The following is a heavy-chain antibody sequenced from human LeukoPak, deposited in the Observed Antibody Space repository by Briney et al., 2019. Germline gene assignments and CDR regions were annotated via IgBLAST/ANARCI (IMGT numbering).Heavy chain of an antibody. CDR1: GGSISSGGYY. J-gene: IGHJ6*02. CDR2: IYYSGST. Sequence: SETLSLTCTVSGGSISSGGYYWSWIRQHPGKGLEWIGYIYYSGSTYYNPSLKSRVTISVDTSKNQFSLKLSSVTAADTAVYYCARDHQEDYYYYYGMDVWGQGTTVTVSS. V-gene: IGHV4-31*03. CDR3: ARDHQEDYYYYYGMDV.